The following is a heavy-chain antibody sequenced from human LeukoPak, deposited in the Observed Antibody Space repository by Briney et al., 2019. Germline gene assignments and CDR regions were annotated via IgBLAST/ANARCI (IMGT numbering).Heavy chain of an antibody. J-gene: IGHJ3*02. CDR3: ARETNDLRGTRAFDI. Sequence: PSETLSLTCTVSGDSISSYYWSWIRQPPGKGLEWIGRIYTSGSTNYNPSLKSRVTMSVDTSKNQFSLKLSSVTAADTAVYYCARETNDLRGTRAFDIWGQGTMVTVSS. D-gene: IGHD3-3*01. CDR1: GDSISSYY. CDR2: IYTSGST. V-gene: IGHV4-4*07.